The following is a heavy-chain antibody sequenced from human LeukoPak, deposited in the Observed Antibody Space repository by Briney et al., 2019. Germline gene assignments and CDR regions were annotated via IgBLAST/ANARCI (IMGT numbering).Heavy chain of an antibody. Sequence: GGSLRLSCAASGFTFSSYAMSWVRQAPGKGLEWVAAISGSGGSTYYADCVKGRSTISRDNSKNTLYLQMNSLRAEDTAVYYCAKGLVVVPAAPNWFDPWGQGTLVTVSS. CDR3: AKGLVVVPAAPNWFDP. V-gene: IGHV3-23*01. J-gene: IGHJ5*02. D-gene: IGHD2-2*01. CDR1: GFTFSSYA. CDR2: ISGSGGST.